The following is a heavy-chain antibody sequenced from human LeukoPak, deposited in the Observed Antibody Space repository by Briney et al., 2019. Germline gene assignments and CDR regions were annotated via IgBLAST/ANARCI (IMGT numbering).Heavy chain of an antibody. J-gene: IGHJ4*02. CDR1: GFTFSTYE. D-gene: IGHD3-3*01. Sequence: GGSLRLSCTASGFTFSTYEMNWVRQAPGKGLEWVSYISGSGYPIYYADSVKGRFTISRDNAKNSLYLQMNRLRAEDTAIYYCARVRGLEWLLKHLDSWGQGTLVTVSS. V-gene: IGHV3-48*03. CDR2: ISGSGYPI. CDR3: ARVRGLEWLLKHLDS.